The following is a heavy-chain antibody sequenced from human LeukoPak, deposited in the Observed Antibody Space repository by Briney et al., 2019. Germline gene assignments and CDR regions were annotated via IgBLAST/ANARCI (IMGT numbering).Heavy chain of an antibody. V-gene: IGHV3-21*01. Sequence: GGSLRLSCTASGFTFSGAWMTWVRQAPGKGLEWVSSISSSSSYIYYADSVKGRFTISRDNAKNSLYLQMNSLRAEDTAVYYCARMGCSGGSCYSGYYYYYMDVWGKGTTVTVSS. CDR2: ISSSSSYI. CDR1: GFTFSGAW. CDR3: ARMGCSGGSCYSGYYYYYMDV. D-gene: IGHD2-15*01. J-gene: IGHJ6*03.